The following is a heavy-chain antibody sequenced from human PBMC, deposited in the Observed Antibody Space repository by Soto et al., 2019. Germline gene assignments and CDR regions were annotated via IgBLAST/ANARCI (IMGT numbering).Heavy chain of an antibody. CDR3: ARDGGFLEWLSKAGFDP. V-gene: IGHV1-18*01. CDR1: GYTFTSYG. CDR2: ISAYNGNT. D-gene: IGHD3-3*01. J-gene: IGHJ5*02. Sequence: QVQLVQSGAEVKKPGASVKVSCKASGYTFTSYGISRVRQAPGQGLEWMGWISAYNGNTNYAQKLQGRVTMTTDTSTSTAYMELRRLRSDDTAVYYCARDGGFLEWLSKAGFDPWGQGTLVTVSS.